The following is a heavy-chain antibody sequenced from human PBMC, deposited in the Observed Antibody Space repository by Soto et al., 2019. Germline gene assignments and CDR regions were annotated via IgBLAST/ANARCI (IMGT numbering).Heavy chain of an antibody. CDR1: GFTVSSNY. CDR2: IYSGGST. D-gene: IGHD4-17*01. V-gene: IGHV3-53*01. CDR3: ATDYGGIQGYFQH. J-gene: IGHJ1*01. Sequence: GGSLSLSCAASGFTVSSNYMSWVRQAPGKGLEWVSVIYSGGSTYYADSVKGRFTISRDNSKNTLYLQMNSLRAEDTAVYYCATDYGGIQGYFQHWGQGTLVTVSS.